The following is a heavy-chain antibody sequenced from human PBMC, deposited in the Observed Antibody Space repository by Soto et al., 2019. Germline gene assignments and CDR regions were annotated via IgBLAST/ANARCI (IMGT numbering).Heavy chain of an antibody. CDR2: ISYDGSNK. Sequence: QVQLVESGGGVVQPGRSLRLSCAASGFTFSSYAMHWVRQAPGKGLEWVAVISYDGSNKYYADSVKGRFTISRDNSKNTLYLQMNSLRAEDTAVYYCARLNIVVVPAATQEQRAPTGELTDYWGQGTLVTVSS. CDR3: ARLNIVVVPAATQEQRAPTGELTDY. V-gene: IGHV3-30-3*01. CDR1: GFTFSSYA. J-gene: IGHJ4*02. D-gene: IGHD2-2*01.